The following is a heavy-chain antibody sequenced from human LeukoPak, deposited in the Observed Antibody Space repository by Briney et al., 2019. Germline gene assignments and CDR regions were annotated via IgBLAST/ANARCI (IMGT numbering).Heavy chain of an antibody. CDR1: GFTFSSYA. D-gene: IGHD3-3*01. CDR3: ARACRGGDFWSGYYPDYFDY. Sequence: GGSLRLSCAASGFTFSSYAMSWVRQAPGKGLEWVSAISGSGGSTYYADSVKGRFTISRDNSKNTLYLQMNSLRAEDTAVYYCARACRGGDFWSGYYPDYFDYWGQGTLVTVSS. J-gene: IGHJ4*02. CDR2: ISGSGGST. V-gene: IGHV3-23*01.